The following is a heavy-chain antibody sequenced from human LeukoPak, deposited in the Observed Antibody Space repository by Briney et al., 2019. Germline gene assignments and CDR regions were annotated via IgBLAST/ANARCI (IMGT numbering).Heavy chain of an antibody. D-gene: IGHD2-21*01. V-gene: IGHV3-23*01. CDR2: VSGDGGRT. Sequence: GGSLRLSCAASGFTFSTYAMNWVRQAPGKGLEWVSAVSGDGGRTYYADSVKGRFTISRDNAENSLYLQMSSLRVEDTAVYYCARYTVPFCGGDCYSQFLDYWGQGALVTVSP. CDR1: GFTFSTYA. J-gene: IGHJ4*02. CDR3: ARYTVPFCGGDCYSQFLDY.